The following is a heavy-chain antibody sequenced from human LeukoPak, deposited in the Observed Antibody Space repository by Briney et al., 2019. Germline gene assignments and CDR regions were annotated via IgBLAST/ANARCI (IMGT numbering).Heavy chain of an antibody. D-gene: IGHD1-7*01. CDR2: ISRSSSLK. CDR3: ARGRGGNGLELRVYHDY. V-gene: IGHV3-21*01. CDR1: GFPFSDRT. J-gene: IGHJ4*02. Sequence: GGSLRLSCKGSGFPFSDRTFNWVRQSPGKGLEWVSSISRSSSLKYYADSVKGRFTISRDNAKNSLYLQMNSLRAEDTAVYYCARGRGGNGLELRVYHDYWGQGTLVTVPS.